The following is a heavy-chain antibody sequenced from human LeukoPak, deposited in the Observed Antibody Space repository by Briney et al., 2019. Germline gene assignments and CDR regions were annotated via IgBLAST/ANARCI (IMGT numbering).Heavy chain of an antibody. CDR2: ITPGSSAT. CDR3: ATRVDGTHY. Sequence: GESLKISCKGSGYSFTTYWIGWMRQMPGKGLEWMAIITPGSSATQYSASLRGQVTISADTSINTAYMQWSSLKASDSAMYYCATRVDGTHYWGQGTLVTVSS. V-gene: IGHV5-51*01. J-gene: IGHJ4*02. CDR1: GYSFTTYW. D-gene: IGHD1-26*01.